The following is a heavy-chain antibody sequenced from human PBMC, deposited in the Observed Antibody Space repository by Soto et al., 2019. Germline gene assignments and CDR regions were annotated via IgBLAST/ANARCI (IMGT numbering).Heavy chain of an antibody. J-gene: IGHJ4*02. CDR2: VSPHGANT. CDR3: ATEGAKTTWNFDY. V-gene: IGHV3-23*01. Sequence: PGGSLRLSCVASGFTFGSCGMNWVRQAPGKGLEWVAGVSPHGANTYYADSVRGRFIISRDDSRNTVSLDMNSLRGEDLAVYYCATEGAKTTWNFDYWGQGTVVTSPQ. CDR1: GFTFGSCG. D-gene: IGHD1-1*01.